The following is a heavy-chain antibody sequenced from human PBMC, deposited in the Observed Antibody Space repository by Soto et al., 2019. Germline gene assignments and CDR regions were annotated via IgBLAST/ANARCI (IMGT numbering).Heavy chain of an antibody. D-gene: IGHD3-10*01. V-gene: IGHV2-5*02. CDR3: AHRLEVRGVSTHWFDP. CDR2: IYWDDDK. J-gene: IGHJ5*02. CDR1: GFSLSTSGVG. Sequence: QITLKESGPPLVKPTQTLTLTCTFSGFSLSTSGVGVGWIRQPPGKALEWLALIYWDDDKRYSPSLKSRLTITKDTSKNQVVITMTNMDPVDTATYYCAHRLEVRGVSTHWFDPWGQGTLVTVSS.